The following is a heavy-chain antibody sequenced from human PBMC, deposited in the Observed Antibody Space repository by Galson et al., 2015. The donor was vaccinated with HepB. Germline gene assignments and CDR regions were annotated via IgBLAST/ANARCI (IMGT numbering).Heavy chain of an antibody. Sequence: SLRLSCAASGFTFSSYWMSWVRQAPGKGLEWVANIKQDGSEKYYVDSVKGRFTISRDNAKNSLYLQMNSLRAEDTAVYYCARDKFVAAAGTFAFDIWGQGTMVTVSS. CDR1: GFTFSSYW. V-gene: IGHV3-7*01. CDR2: IKQDGSEK. J-gene: IGHJ3*02. D-gene: IGHD6-13*01. CDR3: ARDKFVAAAGTFAFDI.